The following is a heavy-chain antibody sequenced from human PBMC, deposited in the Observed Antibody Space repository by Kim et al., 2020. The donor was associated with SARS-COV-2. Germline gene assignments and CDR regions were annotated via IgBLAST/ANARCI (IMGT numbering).Heavy chain of an antibody. D-gene: IGHD2-2*02. CDR2: INQDGSEK. J-gene: IGHJ4*02. V-gene: IGHV3-7*01. CDR1: GFTFGSYG. CDR3: ARDSRYRPLGY. Sequence: GGSLRLSCAASGFTFGSYGMSWVRQAPGKGLEWVANINQDGSEKYYVDSVKGRFTIFRDNAKNSLYLQMNSLRAEDTALYYCARDSRYRPLGYWGQGTL.